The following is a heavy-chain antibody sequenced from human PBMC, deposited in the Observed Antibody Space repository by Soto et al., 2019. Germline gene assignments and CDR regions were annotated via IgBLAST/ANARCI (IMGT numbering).Heavy chain of an antibody. CDR3: ARERGYCDSTTCYHYYYYGMDV. D-gene: IGHD2-2*01. Sequence: PGGSLRLSCAASGFTFSSYGLHWVRQAPGKGLEWVAVISYDGSKKYYADSVKGRFTISRDNSKNTLYLQMNSLRPEDTAVYYCARERGYCDSTTCYHYYYYGMDVWGQGTTVTVSS. CDR2: ISYDGSKK. CDR1: GFTFSSYG. J-gene: IGHJ6*02. V-gene: IGHV3-30*03.